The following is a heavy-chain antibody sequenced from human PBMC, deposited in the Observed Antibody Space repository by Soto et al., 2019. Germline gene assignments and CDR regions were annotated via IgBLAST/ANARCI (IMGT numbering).Heavy chain of an antibody. CDR2: IYYSGST. V-gene: IGHV4-59*08. CDR3: ARHSPLTAMVGNHYFDY. Sequence: SETLSLTCTVSGGSISSYYWSWIRQPPGKGLEWIGYIYYSGSTNYNPSLKSRVTISVDTSKNQFSLKLSSVTAADTAVYYCARHSPLTAMVGNHYFDYWGQGTLVTVSS. J-gene: IGHJ4*02. CDR1: GGSISSYY. D-gene: IGHD5-18*01.